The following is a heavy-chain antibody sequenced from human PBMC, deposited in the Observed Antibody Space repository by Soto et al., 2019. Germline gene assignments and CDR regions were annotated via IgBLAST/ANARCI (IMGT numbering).Heavy chain of an antibody. CDR2: IFPGDSET. V-gene: IGHV5-51*01. Sequence: GESLKISCKASGSSFASQWIGWVRQVPGKGLEWMGVIFPGDSETRYSPSFQGQVTISADKSITTAYLQWSSLKASDTAMYYCARHSPPYDSTGVDAFNIWGQGTLVTVSS. J-gene: IGHJ4*02. D-gene: IGHD3-22*01. CDR3: ARHSPPYDSTGVDAFNI. CDR1: GSSFASQW.